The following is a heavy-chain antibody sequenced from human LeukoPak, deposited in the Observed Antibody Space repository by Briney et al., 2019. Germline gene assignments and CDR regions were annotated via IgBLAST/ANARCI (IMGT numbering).Heavy chain of an antibody. Sequence: PGGSLRLSCAASGFTFSSYAMSWVRQAPGKGLEWVSAISGSGGSTYYADSVKGRFTISRDNSKNTLYLQMNSLRAEDTAVYYCARGRLATRFCFDYWGQGTLVTVSS. CDR2: ISGSGGST. J-gene: IGHJ4*02. D-gene: IGHD5-24*01. V-gene: IGHV3-23*01. CDR1: GFTFSSYA. CDR3: ARGRLATRFCFDY.